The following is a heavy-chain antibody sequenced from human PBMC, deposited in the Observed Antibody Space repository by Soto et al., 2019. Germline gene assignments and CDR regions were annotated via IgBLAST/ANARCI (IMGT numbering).Heavy chain of an antibody. D-gene: IGHD5-12*01. CDR2: VYDLGGT. J-gene: IGHJ3*02. CDR1: GFTFSSYA. CDR3: ATWHLRERAYDI. Sequence: PGRSLRLSCSASGFTFSSYAMHLVRQAPGKGPERVSGVYDLGGTYYADSVKGRFTTSIDTSLTPIYLQMRARRPEDTALYFCATWHLRERAYDIWGQGTMVTVSS. V-gene: IGHV3-53*01.